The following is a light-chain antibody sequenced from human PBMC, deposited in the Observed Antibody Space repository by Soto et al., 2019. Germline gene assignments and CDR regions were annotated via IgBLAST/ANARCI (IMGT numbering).Light chain of an antibody. V-gene: IGKV4-1*01. CDR2: WAS. CDR3: QQYYSTPWT. CDR1: QSVLYSSHSKNY. J-gene: IGKJ1*01. Sequence: DIVMTQSPYSLALSLGERSNIKXKSSQSVLYSSHSKNYLAWYQQKPVQPPKLLIYWASTRESGGPHRFSGSGSATDFTPTISSLQAEDVAVYYGQQYYSTPWTFGQGTKVDIK.